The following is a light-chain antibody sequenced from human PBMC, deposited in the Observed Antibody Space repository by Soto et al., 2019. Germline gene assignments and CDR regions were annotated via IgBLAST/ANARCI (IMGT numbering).Light chain of an antibody. CDR2: STS. CDR3: LLYYGAAQLI. CDR1: TGAVTGGNY. Sequence: QAVVTQEPSLTVSPGGTVTLTCASSTGAVTGGNYPNWFQRKPGQAPRALIYSTSNKRSWTPARFSGSLLGGKAALTLSGVQVEDEAEYYCLLYYGAAQLIFGGGTKLTVL. V-gene: IGLV7-43*01. J-gene: IGLJ2*01.